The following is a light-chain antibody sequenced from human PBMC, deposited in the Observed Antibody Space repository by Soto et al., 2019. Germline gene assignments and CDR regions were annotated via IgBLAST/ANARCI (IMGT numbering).Light chain of an antibody. CDR1: SSDVGGYNY. J-gene: IGLJ3*02. CDR3: SSYTSSSPQLV. V-gene: IGLV2-14*01. Sequence: QSALTQPASVSGSPGQSITISCTGTSSDVGGYNYVSWYQQHPGKAPKLMIYDVSNRPSGVSNRFSGSKSGNTASLTISGLQAEDEADYYCSSYTSSSPQLVFGGGTKVTVL. CDR2: DVS.